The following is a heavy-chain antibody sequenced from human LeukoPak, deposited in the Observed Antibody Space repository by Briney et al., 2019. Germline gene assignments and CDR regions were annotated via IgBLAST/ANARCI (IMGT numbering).Heavy chain of an antibody. CDR1: GFTFTTYA. CDR2: ISSSGSTI. D-gene: IGHD5-18*01. V-gene: IGHV3-48*03. Sequence: PGGSLRLSCAASGFTFTTYAMNWVRQAPGKGLEWVSYISSSGSTIYYADSVKGRFTISRDNAKNSLYLQMNSLRAEDTAVYYCLGRLPRMDVWGQGTTVTVSS. J-gene: IGHJ6*02. CDR3: LGRLPRMDV.